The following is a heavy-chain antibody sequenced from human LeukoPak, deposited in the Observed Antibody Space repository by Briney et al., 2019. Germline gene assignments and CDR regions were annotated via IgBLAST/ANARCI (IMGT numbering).Heavy chain of an antibody. CDR3: AKVGYYDRIREPLDV. V-gene: IGHV3-30*18. CDR1: RFTFSSYG. CDR2: ISDDGSNK. J-gene: IGHJ6*02. Sequence: GGSLRLSCAASRFTFSSYGMHWVRQAPGKGLEWVALISDDGSNKYYADSVKGRFTISRDNAKNSLYLQMNSLRAEDTAVYYCAKVGYYDRIREPLDVWGQGTTVTVSS. D-gene: IGHD3-22*01.